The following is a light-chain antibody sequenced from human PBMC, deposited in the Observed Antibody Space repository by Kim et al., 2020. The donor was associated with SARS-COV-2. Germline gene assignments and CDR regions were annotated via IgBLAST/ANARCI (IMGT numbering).Light chain of an antibody. CDR2: DSS. CDR3: QQRRYWPRT. J-gene: IGKJ1*01. CDR1: QNIETY. Sequence: LSPGERATLSCRASQNIETYLAWYQQKPGQAPRLVIYDSSYRATGIPARFSGSGSGTDFTLAISSLEPEDFVVYYCQQRRYWPRTFGQGTKVDIK. V-gene: IGKV3-11*01.